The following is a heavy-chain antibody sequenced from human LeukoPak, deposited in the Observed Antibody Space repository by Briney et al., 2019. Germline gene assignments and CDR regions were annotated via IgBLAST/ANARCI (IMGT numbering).Heavy chain of an antibody. D-gene: IGHD3-9*01. CDR1: GFTFDDYA. V-gene: IGHV3-9*01. CDR3: AKEHRYDILTEWGFDY. Sequence: GGSLRLSCAASGFTFDDYAMHWVRQAPGKGLEWVSGISWNSGSIGYADSVKGRFTISRDNAKNSLYLQMNSLRAEDTASYYCAKEHRYDILTEWGFDYWGQGTLDTVSS. CDR2: ISWNSGSI. J-gene: IGHJ4*02.